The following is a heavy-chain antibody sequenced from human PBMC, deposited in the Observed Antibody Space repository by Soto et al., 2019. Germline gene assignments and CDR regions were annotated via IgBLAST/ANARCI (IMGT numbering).Heavy chain of an antibody. J-gene: IGHJ5*02. Sequence: PTQTIPLTCPVSGFSRTTSEMHVRWIRQPPGKALEWLARIDWNDDKFYSTSLKTRLTISKDNSKNQVVLTMTNMDPVDTATYYCAQSYFTSDNCHRGSWHYTCGQGTFVTVSS. D-gene: IGHD1-7*01. CDR2: IDWNDDK. CDR1: GFSRTTSEMH. V-gene: IGHV2-70*04. CDR3: AQSYFTSDNCHRGSWHYT.